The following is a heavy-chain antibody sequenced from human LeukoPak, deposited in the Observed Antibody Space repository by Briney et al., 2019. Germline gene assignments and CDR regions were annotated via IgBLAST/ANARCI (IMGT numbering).Heavy chain of an antibody. V-gene: IGHV3-7*01. CDR3: ARGGIAVPAYADY. CDR2: INQDGSEK. Sequence: GGSLRLSCAASGFTFSSYWMSWVRQAPGKGLEWVANINQDGSEKYYVGSVKGRFTLSRDNAKNSLYLQMNSLRAEDTAMYYCARGGIAVPAYADYWGQGTLVTVSS. CDR1: GFTFSSYW. J-gene: IGHJ4*02. D-gene: IGHD6-19*01.